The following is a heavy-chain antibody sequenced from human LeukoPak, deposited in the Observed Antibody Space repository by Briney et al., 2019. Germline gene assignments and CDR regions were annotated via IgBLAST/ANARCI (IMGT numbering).Heavy chain of an antibody. J-gene: IGHJ4*02. CDR3: ARAPRWLRGGYYFDY. V-gene: IGHV1-8*01. CDR1: GYTFTSYD. Sequence: ASVKVSCKASGYTFTSYDINWVRQATGQGLEWMGWMNPNSGNTGYAQKFQGRVTMTSNTSISTAYMELSSLRSEDTAVYYCARAPRWLRGGYYFDYWGQGTLVTVSS. CDR2: MNPNSGNT. D-gene: IGHD5-24*01.